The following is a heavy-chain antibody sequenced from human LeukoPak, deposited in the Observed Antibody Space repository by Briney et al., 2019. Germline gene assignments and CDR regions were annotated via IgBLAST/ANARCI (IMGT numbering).Heavy chain of an antibody. CDR1: GFTFSSYG. CDR3: AKDPWGYCGGDCHSEFDY. Sequence: GGSLRLSCAASGFTFSSYGMHCVRQAPGKGLEWVAVISYDGSKKHYADSVKGRFTISRDKSKNTLYLQMNSLRPEDTAVYYCAKDPWGYCGGDCHSEFDYWGQGTLVTVSS. CDR2: ISYDGSKK. V-gene: IGHV3-30*18. D-gene: IGHD2-21*02. J-gene: IGHJ4*02.